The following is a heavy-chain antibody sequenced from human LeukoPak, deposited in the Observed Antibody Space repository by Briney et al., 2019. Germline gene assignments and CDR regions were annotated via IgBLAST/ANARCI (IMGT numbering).Heavy chain of an antibody. Sequence: GGSLRLSCAASGFTFSSYGMHWVRQAPGKGLEWVAFIRYDGSNKYYADSVKGRFTISRDNSKTTPYLQMNSLRAEDTAVYYCAKGSYDFWSGDILNYFDYWGQGTLVTVSS. CDR3: AKGSYDFWSGDILNYFDY. CDR2: IRYDGSNK. J-gene: IGHJ4*02. CDR1: GFTFSSYG. V-gene: IGHV3-30*02. D-gene: IGHD3-3*01.